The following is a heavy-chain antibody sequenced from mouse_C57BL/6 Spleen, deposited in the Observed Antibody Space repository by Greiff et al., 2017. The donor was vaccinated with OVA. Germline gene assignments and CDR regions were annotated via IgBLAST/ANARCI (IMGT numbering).Heavy chain of an antibody. Sequence: QVQLKQPGAELVKPGASVKLSCTASGFTFTSYWMHWVQQRPGLGLEWIGRIDTNSGGTKYNEMLKSQVTLTVDKPSSTVYMQLSSLTSEDSAVYYCARSSGTWYYDYWGKGTTLTVSS. J-gene: IGHJ2*01. V-gene: IGHV1-72*01. D-gene: IGHD4-1*01. CDR1: GFTFTSYW. CDR3: ARSSGTWYYDY. CDR2: IDTNSGGT.